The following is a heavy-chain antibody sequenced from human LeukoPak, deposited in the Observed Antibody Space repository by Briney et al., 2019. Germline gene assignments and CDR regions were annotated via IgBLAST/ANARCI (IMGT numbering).Heavy chain of an antibody. Sequence: GGSLRLSCAASGFTFSSHSMNWVRQAPGKGLEWVSSISSSSSYIYYADSVKGRFAISRDNAKNSLYLQMNSLRAEDTALYYCARAEGYGAIDYWGQGTLVIVSS. CDR1: GFTFSSHS. J-gene: IGHJ4*02. V-gene: IGHV3-21*01. CDR3: ARAEGYGAIDY. CDR2: ISSSSSYI. D-gene: IGHD5-12*01.